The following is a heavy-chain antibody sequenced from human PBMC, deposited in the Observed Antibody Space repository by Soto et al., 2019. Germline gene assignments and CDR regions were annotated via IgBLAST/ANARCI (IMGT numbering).Heavy chain of an antibody. CDR3: AKDGDGLEWY. Sequence: QVQLVESGGGVVQPGRSLRLSCAASGFTFSSYGMHWVRQAPGKGLEWVAVISYDGSNKYYADSVKGRFTISRDNSKNTLYLQMNSLRAEDTAVYYCAKDGDGLEWYWGQGTLVTVSS. D-gene: IGHD3-3*01. V-gene: IGHV3-30*18. CDR2: ISYDGSNK. CDR1: GFTFSSYG. J-gene: IGHJ4*02.